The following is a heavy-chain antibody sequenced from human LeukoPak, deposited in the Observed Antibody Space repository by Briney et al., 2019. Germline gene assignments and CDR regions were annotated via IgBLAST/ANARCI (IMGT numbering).Heavy chain of an antibody. Sequence: PGGSLRLSCAASGFTFSSYSMNWVRQAPGKGLEWVSSISSSSSYIYYADSVKGRFTISRDNAKNSLYLQMNSLRAEDTAVYYCARGGTTVIQPSYWGQGTLVTVSP. CDR1: GFTFSSYS. J-gene: IGHJ4*02. CDR3: ARGGTTVIQPSY. D-gene: IGHD4-17*01. V-gene: IGHV3-21*01. CDR2: ISSSSSYI.